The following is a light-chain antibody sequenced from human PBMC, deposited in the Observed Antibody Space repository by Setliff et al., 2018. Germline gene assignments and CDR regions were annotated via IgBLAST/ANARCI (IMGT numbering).Light chain of an antibody. J-gene: IGLJ1*01. CDR2: DVS. V-gene: IGLV2-14*03. Sequence: QSALSQPASVSGSPGQSITISCTGTSSDVGGCNSVSWYQQRPGKAPKLMIYDVSNRPSGVSNRFSGSKSGNTASLTISGLQAEDEADYYCSSYTSSSIFYVFGTGTKGTVL. CDR3: SSYTSSSIFYV. CDR1: SSDVGGCNS.